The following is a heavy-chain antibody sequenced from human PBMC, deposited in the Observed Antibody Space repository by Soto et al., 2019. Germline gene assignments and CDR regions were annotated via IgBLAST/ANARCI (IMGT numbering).Heavy chain of an antibody. CDR3: ASWGYGSGSYFYWFDP. J-gene: IGHJ5*02. D-gene: IGHD3-10*01. CDR1: GGSISSSSYY. V-gene: IGHV4-39*01. CDR2: IYYSGST. Sequence: SETLSLTCTVSGGSISSSSYYWGWIRQPPGKGLEWIGSIYYSGSTYYNPSLKSRVTISVDTSKNQFSLKLSSVTAADTAVYYCASWGYGSGSYFYWFDPWGQGTLVTVSS.